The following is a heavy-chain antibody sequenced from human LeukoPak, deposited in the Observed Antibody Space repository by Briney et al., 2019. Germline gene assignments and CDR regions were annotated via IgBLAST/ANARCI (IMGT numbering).Heavy chain of an antibody. Sequence: GGSLRLSCAASGFTFSSYWMSWVRQAPGKGLEWVANIKQDGSEKYYVDSVKGRFTISRDNAKNSLYLQMNSLRAEDMALYYCAKALGSVVPAAMDYWGQGTLVTVSS. CDR1: GFTFSSYW. D-gene: IGHD2-2*01. V-gene: IGHV3-7*03. J-gene: IGHJ4*02. CDR3: AKALGSVVPAAMDY. CDR2: IKQDGSEK.